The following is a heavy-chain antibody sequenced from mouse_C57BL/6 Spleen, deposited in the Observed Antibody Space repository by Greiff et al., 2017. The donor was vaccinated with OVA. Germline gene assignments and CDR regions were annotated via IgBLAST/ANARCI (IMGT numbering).Heavy chain of an antibody. V-gene: IGHV3-6*01. CDR3: ARERLFITTVVAPYWYFDV. CDR1: GYSITSGYY. Sequence: DVKLQESGPGLVKPSQSLSLTCSVTGYSITSGYYWNWIRQFPGNKLEWMGYISYDGSNNYNPSLKNRISITRDTSKNQFFLKLNSVTTEDTATYYCARERLFITTVVAPYWYFDVWGTGTTVTVSS. J-gene: IGHJ1*03. CDR2: ISYDGSN. D-gene: IGHD1-1*01.